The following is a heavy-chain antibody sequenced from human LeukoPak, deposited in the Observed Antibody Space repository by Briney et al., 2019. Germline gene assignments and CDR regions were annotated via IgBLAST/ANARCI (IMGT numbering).Heavy chain of an antibody. D-gene: IGHD3-3*01. V-gene: IGHV4-59*01. Sequence: PSETLSLTCTVSGGSISSYYWSWIRQPPGKGLEWIGYIYYSGSTNYNPSLKSRVTISVDTSKNQFSLKLSSVTAADTAVYYCARFCSGCDGDYWGQGTLVTVSS. CDR3: ARFCSGCDGDY. J-gene: IGHJ4*02. CDR2: IYYSGST. CDR1: GGSISSYY.